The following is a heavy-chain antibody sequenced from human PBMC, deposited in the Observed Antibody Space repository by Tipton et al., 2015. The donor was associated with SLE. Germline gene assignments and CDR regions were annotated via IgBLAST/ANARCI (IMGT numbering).Heavy chain of an antibody. Sequence: TLSLTCTVSGGSIRNDNYYWGWIRQSPGKGLEWIGSVSYLGSTSYNATLESRVTISIDTSKKHFSLSLTSVTAADTAVYYCASLLWYSSGSFEDWGQGTLVTVSS. J-gene: IGHJ4*02. V-gene: IGHV4-39*07. CDR2: VSYLGST. CDR3: ASLLWYSSGSFED. D-gene: IGHD6-25*01. CDR1: GGSIRNDNYY.